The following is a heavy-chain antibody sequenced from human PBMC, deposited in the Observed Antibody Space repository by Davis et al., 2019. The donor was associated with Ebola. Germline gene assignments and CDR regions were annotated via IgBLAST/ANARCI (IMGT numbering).Heavy chain of an antibody. D-gene: IGHD6-13*01. CDR1: GFTFSSYA. J-gene: IGHJ4*02. CDR3: AKDLVVRVRSSWEPRADY. CDR2: ISGSGGST. V-gene: IGHV3-23*01. Sequence: GESLKISCAASGFTFSSYAMSWVRQAPGKGLEWVSAISGSGGSTYYADSVKGRFTISRDNSKNTLYLQMNSLRAEDTAVYYCAKDLVVRVRSSWEPRADYWGQGTLVTVSS.